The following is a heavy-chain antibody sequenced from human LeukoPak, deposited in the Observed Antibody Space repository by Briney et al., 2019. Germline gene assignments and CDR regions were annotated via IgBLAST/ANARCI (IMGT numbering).Heavy chain of an antibody. V-gene: IGHV3-23*01. CDR1: GFTFSSYA. Sequence: PGGSLRLSCAAPGFTFSSYAMSWVRQAPGKGLEWVSLISGSGGSTDYADSVKGRFTISRDNSKNTLYLQMNSLRAEDTAVCYCAKGLERWLQSPFDYWGQGTLVTVSS. J-gene: IGHJ4*02. CDR3: AKGLERWLQSPFDY. CDR2: ISGSGGST. D-gene: IGHD5-24*01.